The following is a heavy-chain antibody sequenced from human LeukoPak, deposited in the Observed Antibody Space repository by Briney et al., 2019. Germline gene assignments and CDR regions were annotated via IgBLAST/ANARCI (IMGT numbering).Heavy chain of an antibody. J-gene: IGHJ4*02. CDR3: ASSPYGAYDY. Sequence: GGSLRLSCAASGFTFSSYAMHWVRQAPGKGVEYVSAISSNGGSTYYANSVKGRFTISRDNSKNTLYLQMGSLRAEDMAVYYCASSPYGAYDYWGQGTLVTVSS. CDR1: GFTFSSYA. CDR2: ISSNGGST. V-gene: IGHV3-64*01. D-gene: IGHD4-17*01.